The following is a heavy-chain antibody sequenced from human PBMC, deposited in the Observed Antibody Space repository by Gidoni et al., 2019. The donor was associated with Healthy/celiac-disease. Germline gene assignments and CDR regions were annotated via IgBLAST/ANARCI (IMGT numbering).Heavy chain of an antibody. D-gene: IGHD3-16*02. CDR3: ARAPHYDYIWGSYRQGFDY. J-gene: IGHJ4*02. V-gene: IGHV4-34*01. Sequence: QVQLQQWGAGLLKPSETLSLTCAVYGGSFSGYYWSLIRQPPGKGLEWIGEINHSGSTNYNPSLKSRVTISVDTSKNQFSLKLSSVTAADTAVYYCARAPHYDYIWGSYRQGFDYWGQGTLVTVSS. CDR2: INHSGST. CDR1: GGSFSGYY.